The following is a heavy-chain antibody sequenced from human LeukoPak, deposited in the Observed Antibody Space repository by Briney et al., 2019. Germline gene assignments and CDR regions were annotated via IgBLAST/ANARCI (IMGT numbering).Heavy chain of an antibody. CDR3: ARHPGYSYAIDY. CDR2: FYYSGNT. J-gene: IGHJ4*02. CDR1: GGSISSSTYY. V-gene: IGHV4-39*01. Sequence: SETLSLTCTVSGGSISSSTYYWGWIRQPPRMGLEWIVTFYYSGNTYYNSSLKSRLTISVDTSKNQFSLKLSSVTVADTAVYYCARHPGYSYAIDYWGQGTLVTVSS. D-gene: IGHD5-18*01.